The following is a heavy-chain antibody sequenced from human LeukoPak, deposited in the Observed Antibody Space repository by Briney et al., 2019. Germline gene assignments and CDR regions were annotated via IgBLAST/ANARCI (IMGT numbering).Heavy chain of an antibody. V-gene: IGHV4-39*01. Sequence: SETLSLSCTVSGSSIRSSSYHWGWVRQPPGKGLEWIGHIHYSGTTSYNPSLKSRATLSVDTSKNQFSLKLTSVTAADTAVFFCTRLTGRDTSDWPYFHYWGQGALVTVSS. CDR2: IHYSGTT. D-gene: IGHD2-2*01. CDR1: GSSIRSSSYH. J-gene: IGHJ4*01. CDR3: TRLTGRDTSDWPYFHY.